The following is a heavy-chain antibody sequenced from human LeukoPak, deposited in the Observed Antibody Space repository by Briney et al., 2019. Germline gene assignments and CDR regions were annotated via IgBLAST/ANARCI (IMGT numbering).Heavy chain of an antibody. J-gene: IGHJ6*03. CDR1: GGSISSYY. CDR3: ARTSSTSWGYYYMDV. D-gene: IGHD2-2*01. CDR2: INHSGST. Sequence: SETLSLTCTVSGGSISSYYWSWISQPPGKGLEWIGEINHSGSTNYNPSLKSRVTISVDTSKNQFSLKLSSVTAADTAVYYCARTSSTSWGYYYMDVWGKGTTVTVSS. V-gene: IGHV4-34*01.